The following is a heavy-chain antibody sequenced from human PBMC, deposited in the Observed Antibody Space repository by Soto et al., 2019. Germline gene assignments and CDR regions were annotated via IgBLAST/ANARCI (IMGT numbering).Heavy chain of an antibody. CDR2: LYSDDNT. V-gene: IGHV3-66*01. D-gene: IGHD3-22*01. Sequence: EVRLVESGGAWFQPGGSRNLPVTASGFTAISNRMTGVGRAPGKGLEWASVLYSDDNTYYADSVKGRFTIFRDISKNTVYLHMNRLRVEDTAVYFCARDRGDRSGYLFDFWGQGNLVTVSS. CDR3: ARDRGDRSGYLFDF. CDR1: GFTAISNR. J-gene: IGHJ4*02.